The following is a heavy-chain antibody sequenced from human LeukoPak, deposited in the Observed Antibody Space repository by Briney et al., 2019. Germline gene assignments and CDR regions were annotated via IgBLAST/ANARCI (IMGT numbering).Heavy chain of an antibody. CDR2: ISYDGSNK. Sequence: PGGSLRLSCAASGFTFSSYGMHWVRQAPGKGLEWVAVISYDGSNKYYADSGKGRFTISRDNSKNTLYLQMNSLRAEDTAVYYCAKVNPLYYYDSSGYYEYYFDYWGQGTLVTVSS. CDR3: AKVNPLYYYDSSGYYEYYFDY. CDR1: GFTFSSYG. J-gene: IGHJ4*02. V-gene: IGHV3-30*18. D-gene: IGHD3-22*01.